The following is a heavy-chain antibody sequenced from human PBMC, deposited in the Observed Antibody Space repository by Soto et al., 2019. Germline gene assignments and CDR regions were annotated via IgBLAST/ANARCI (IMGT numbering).Heavy chain of an antibody. CDR2: INKDGSQK. CDR1: GFTLSNYW. D-gene: IGHD7-27*01. V-gene: IGHV3-7*03. CDR3: VRELGLAY. J-gene: IGHJ4*02. Sequence: GGSQRLSCAASGFTLSNYWMTWVRQAPGKGLEWVANINKDGSQKNYVDSVKGRFTIDRDNGQNSLSLQMNSLTVEDTAVYYCVRELGLAYWGQGALVTVSS.